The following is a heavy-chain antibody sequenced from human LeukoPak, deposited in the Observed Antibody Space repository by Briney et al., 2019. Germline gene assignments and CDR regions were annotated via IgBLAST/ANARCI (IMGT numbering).Heavy chain of an antibody. V-gene: IGHV3-23*01. CDR2: ISGSGGST. CDR1: GFTFSNYA. CDR3: AKAGGYSCGINFDY. J-gene: IGHJ4*02. Sequence: GGSLRLSCAASGFTFSNYAMTWVRQAPGKGLEWVSAISGSGGSTYYADSVKGRFTISRDNSENTVYLQLNSLRAEDTALYYCAKAGGYSCGINFDYWGQGTLVTVSS. D-gene: IGHD5-18*01.